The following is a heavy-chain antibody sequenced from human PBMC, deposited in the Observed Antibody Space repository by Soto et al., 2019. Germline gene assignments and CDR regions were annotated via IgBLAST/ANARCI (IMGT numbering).Heavy chain of an antibody. J-gene: IGHJ4*02. V-gene: IGHV4-31*03. CDR1: GGSISSGGYY. CDR2: IYYSGST. D-gene: IGHD1-26*01. CDR3: ARVRATTGLRVMDY. Sequence: QVQLQESGPGLVKPSQTLSLTCTVSGGSISSGGYYWSWIRQHPGKGLEWIGYIYYSGSTYYNPSLKSRVTIAVDTSKNQFSLKLSSVTAADTAVYYCARVRATTGLRVMDYWGQGTLVTVSS.